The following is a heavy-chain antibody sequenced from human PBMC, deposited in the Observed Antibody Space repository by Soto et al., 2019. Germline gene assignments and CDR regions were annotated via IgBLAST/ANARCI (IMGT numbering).Heavy chain of an antibody. CDR1: GGSISSGDYY. CDR3: ASSGYSGYDLHYYGMDV. CDR2: IYYSGST. V-gene: IGHV4-30-4*01. J-gene: IGHJ6*02. D-gene: IGHD5-12*01. Sequence: SETLSLTCTVSGGSISSGDYYWSWIRQPPGKGLEWIGYIYYSGSTYYNPSLKSRVTISVDTSKNQFSLKLSSVTAADTAVYYCASSGYSGYDLHYYGMDVWGQGTMVTVSS.